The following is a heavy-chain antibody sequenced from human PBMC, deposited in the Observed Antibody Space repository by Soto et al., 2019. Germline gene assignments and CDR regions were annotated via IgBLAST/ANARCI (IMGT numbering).Heavy chain of an antibody. CDR2: IIPIFGTA. CDR3: AISPCSGGSCYFDY. CDR1: GGTFSSYA. V-gene: IGHV1-69*13. D-gene: IGHD2-15*01. J-gene: IGHJ4*02. Sequence: SVNVYCKASGGTFSSYAISWVRQAPGQGLEWMGGIIPIFGTANYAQKFQGRVTITADESTSTAYMELSSLRSEDTAVYYCAISPCSGGSCYFDYWGQGTLVTVSS.